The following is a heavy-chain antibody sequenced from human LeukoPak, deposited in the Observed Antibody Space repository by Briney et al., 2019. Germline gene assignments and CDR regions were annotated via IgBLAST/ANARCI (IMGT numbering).Heavy chain of an antibody. J-gene: IGHJ6*03. CDR1: GGSISSSSYY. CDR3: ARADTTGYPLYYYYYYMDV. D-gene: IGHD3-9*01. CDR2: IYYSGST. Sequence: PSETLSLTCTVSGGSISSSSYYWGWIRQPPGKGLEWIGSIYYSGSTYYNPSLKSRVTISVDTSKNQFSLKLSSVTAADTAVYYCARADTTGYPLYYYYYYMDVWGKGTTVTISS. V-gene: IGHV4-39*07.